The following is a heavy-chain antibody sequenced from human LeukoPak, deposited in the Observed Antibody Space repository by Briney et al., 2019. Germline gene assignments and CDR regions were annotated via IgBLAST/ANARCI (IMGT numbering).Heavy chain of an antibody. CDR2: TYYRSKWYS. D-gene: IGHD4-17*01. CDR1: GDSVSSNIAA. J-gene: IGHJ4*02. Sequence: SQTLSLTCAISGDSVSSNIAAWNWIRQSPSGGLEWLGRTYYRSKWYSDYVVSVKSRIAINPDTSKNQFSLQLNSVTPEDTAVYYCARAYGHLDFWGQGTLVTVSS. V-gene: IGHV6-1*01. CDR3: ARAYGHLDF.